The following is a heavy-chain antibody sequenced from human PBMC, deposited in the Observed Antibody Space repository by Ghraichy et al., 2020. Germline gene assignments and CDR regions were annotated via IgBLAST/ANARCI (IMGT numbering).Heavy chain of an antibody. CDR2: TYYRSKWYN. CDR3: ARDGEYNWKGNEVLFDP. CDR1: GDSVSSNSAA. J-gene: IGHJ5*02. Sequence: SQTLSLTCAISGDSVSSNSAAWNWIRQSPSRGLEWLGRTYYRSKWYNDYAVSVKSRITINPDTSKNQFSLQLNSVTPEDTAVYYCARDGEYNWKGNEVLFDPWGQGTLVTVSS. V-gene: IGHV6-1*01. D-gene: IGHD1-20*01.